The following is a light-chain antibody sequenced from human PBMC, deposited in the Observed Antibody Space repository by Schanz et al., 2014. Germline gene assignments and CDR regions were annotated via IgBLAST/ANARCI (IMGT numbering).Light chain of an antibody. J-gene: IGLJ2*01. CDR2: DVS. V-gene: IGLV2-14*03. CDR3: CSYAGSSTFVV. CDR1: SSDVGGYNY. Sequence: QSALTQPPSASGSPGQSVTISCTGTSSDVGGYNYVSWYQQYPGKAPKLMIYDVSNRPSGVSNRFSGSKSGNTASLTISGLQAEDEADYSCCSYAGSSTFVVFGGGTKLTVL.